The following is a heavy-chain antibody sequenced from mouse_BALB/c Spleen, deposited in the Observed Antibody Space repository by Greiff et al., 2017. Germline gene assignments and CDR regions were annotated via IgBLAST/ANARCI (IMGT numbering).Heavy chain of an antibody. CDR2: IDPANGNT. Sequence: VQLQQSGAELVKPGASVKLSCTASGFNIKDTYMHWVKQRPEHGLEWIGRIDPANGNTKYDPKFQGKATITADTSSNTAYLQLSSLTSEDTAVYYCARWGLPYAMDYWGQGTSVTVSS. J-gene: IGHJ4*01. D-gene: IGHD2-2*01. CDR1: GFNIKDTY. V-gene: IGHV14-3*02. CDR3: ARWGLPYAMDY.